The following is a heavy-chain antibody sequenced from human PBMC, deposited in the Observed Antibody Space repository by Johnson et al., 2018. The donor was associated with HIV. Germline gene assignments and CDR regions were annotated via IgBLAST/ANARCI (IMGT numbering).Heavy chain of an antibody. CDR3: AKVRGITGTTSRYDAFDI. J-gene: IGHJ3*02. CDR2: ISWNSGSI. V-gene: IGHV3-9*01. CDR1: GFTFDDYA. Sequence: VQLVESGGGLVQPGRSLRLSCAASGFTFDDYAMHWVRQAPGKGLEWVSGISWNSGSIGYADSVKGRFTISRDNAKNSLYLQMNSLRAEDTAVYYCAKVRGITGTTSRYDAFDIWGQGTMVTVSS. D-gene: IGHD1-7*01.